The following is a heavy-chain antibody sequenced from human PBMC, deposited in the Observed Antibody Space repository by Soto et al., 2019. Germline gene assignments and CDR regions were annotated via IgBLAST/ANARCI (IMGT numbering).Heavy chain of an antibody. Sequence: QVQLVQSGAEVKKPGASVKVSCKASGYTFTSYGISWVRQAPGQGLEWMGWISAYNGNTNYAQKLQGRVTMTTDTSTRKAYMELRRLRSDDTAVYYCARVKGYCSGGSCFAYYYGMDVWGQGNTVTVSS. J-gene: IGHJ6*02. CDR2: ISAYNGNT. D-gene: IGHD2-15*01. CDR3: ARVKGYCSGGSCFAYYYGMDV. CDR1: GYTFTSYG. V-gene: IGHV1-18*01.